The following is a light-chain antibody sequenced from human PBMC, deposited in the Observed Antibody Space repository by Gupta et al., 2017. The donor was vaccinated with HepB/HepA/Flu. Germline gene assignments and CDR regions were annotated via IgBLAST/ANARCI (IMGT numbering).Light chain of an antibody. CDR3: QQDGSSPIT. V-gene: IGKV3-20*01. J-gene: IGKJ5*01. Sequence: ELVLTQSPGTLSLSPGERATLSCRASQSVSNSYLAWYQQKPGQAPRLFIYGASSRATGIPDRFSGSGSGTDFTLTISRLEPEDFAVYYCQQDGSSPITFGQGTRLEIK. CDR1: QSVSNSY. CDR2: GAS.